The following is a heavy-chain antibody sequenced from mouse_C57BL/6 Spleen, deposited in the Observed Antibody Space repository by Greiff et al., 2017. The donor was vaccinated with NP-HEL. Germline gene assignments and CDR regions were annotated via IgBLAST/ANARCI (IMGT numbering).Heavy chain of an antibody. CDR1: GFTFSSYG. V-gene: IGHV5-6*02. D-gene: IGHD2-4*01. J-gene: IGHJ2*01. Sequence: EVKVVESGGDLVKPGGSLKLSCAASGFTFSSYGMSWVRQTPDKRLEWVATISSGGSYTYYPDSVKGRFTISRDNAKNTLYLQMSSLKSEDTAMYYCARRYDYVYFDYWGQGTTLTVSS. CDR3: ARRYDYVYFDY. CDR2: ISSGGSYT.